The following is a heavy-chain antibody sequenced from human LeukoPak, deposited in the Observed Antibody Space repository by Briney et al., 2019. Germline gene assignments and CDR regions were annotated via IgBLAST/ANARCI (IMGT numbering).Heavy chain of an antibody. J-gene: IGHJ6*03. CDR2: ISGSGGST. D-gene: IGHD3-10*01. CDR1: GFTFSSCG. CDR3: AKDRPVRGVMFYYYMDV. V-gene: IGHV3-23*01. Sequence: GGSLRLTCAASGFTFSSCGMSWVRQPPAEGLEWVSAISGSGGSTYYADSVKGRFTISRDNSKNKLYLQMNSLRAEDTALYYCAKDRPVRGVMFYYYMDVWGKGTTVTISS.